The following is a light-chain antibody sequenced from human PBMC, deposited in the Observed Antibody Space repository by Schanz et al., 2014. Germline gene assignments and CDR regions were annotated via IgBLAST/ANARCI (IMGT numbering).Light chain of an antibody. J-gene: IGLJ3*02. CDR2: DVS. CDR1: SSDVGGYNY. CDR3: CSFRGPYTWL. Sequence: QSALTQPRSVSGSPGQSVTISCTGTSSDVGGYNYVSWYQQHPGKAPKCIIYDVSKRPSGVPERFSGSKSGNTDSLTISGLHGEDEADYYCCSFRGPYTWLFGGGTKLTVL. V-gene: IGLV2-11*01.